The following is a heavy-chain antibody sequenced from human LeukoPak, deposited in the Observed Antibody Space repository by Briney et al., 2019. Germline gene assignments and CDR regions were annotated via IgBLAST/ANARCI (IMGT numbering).Heavy chain of an antibody. J-gene: IGHJ6*02. CDR3: ASLSTSFGMDV. CDR1: GFTFSSYW. V-gene: IGHV3-7*05. D-gene: IGHD5/OR15-5a*01. CDR2: IKQDGSEK. Sequence: PGGSLRLSCATSGFTFSSYWMSWVRQAPGKGLEWVANIKQDGSEKYYVDSVKGRFTISRDNAKNSLYLQMNSLRAEDTAVYYCASLSTSFGMDVWGQGTTVTVSS.